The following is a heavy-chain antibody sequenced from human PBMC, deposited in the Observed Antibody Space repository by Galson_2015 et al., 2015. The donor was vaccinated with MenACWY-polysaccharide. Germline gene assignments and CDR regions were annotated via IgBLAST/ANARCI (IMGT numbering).Heavy chain of an antibody. D-gene: IGHD2-2*01. CDR3: AHRRGGYCSSTSCYDEEYNWFDP. V-gene: IGHV2-5*02. J-gene: IGHJ5*02. CDR1: GFSLSTSGVG. CDR2: IYWDDDK. Sequence: PALVKPTQTLTLTCTFSGFSLSTSGVGVGWIRQPPGKALEWLALIYWDDDKRYSPSLKSRLTITKDTSKNQVVLTMTNMDPVDTATYYCAHRRGGYCSSTSCYDEEYNWFDPWGQGTLVTVSS.